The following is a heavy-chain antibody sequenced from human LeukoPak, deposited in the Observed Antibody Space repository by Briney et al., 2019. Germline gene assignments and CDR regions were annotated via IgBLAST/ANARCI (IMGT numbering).Heavy chain of an antibody. Sequence: GGSLRLSCAASGFTFSSYAMHWVRQAPGKGLEWVAVISYDGSNKYYADSVKGRFTISRDNSKNTLYLQMNSLRAEDTAVYYCAREAYCSSTSCSRVRYFDLWGRGTLVTVSS. CDR1: GFTFSSYA. CDR2: ISYDGSNK. V-gene: IGHV3-30-3*01. CDR3: AREAYCSSTSCSRVRYFDL. J-gene: IGHJ2*01. D-gene: IGHD2-2*01.